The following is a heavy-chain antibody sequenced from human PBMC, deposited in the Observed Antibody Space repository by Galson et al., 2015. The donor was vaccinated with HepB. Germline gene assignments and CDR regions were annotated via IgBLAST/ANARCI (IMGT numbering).Heavy chain of an antibody. J-gene: IGHJ5*02. CDR2: VNTNTGNP. CDR1: GYVFTDYG. CDR3: ARTPNYGSGNYHTVWFDP. D-gene: IGHD3-10*01. Sequence: SVKVSCKASGYVFTDYGINWVRQAPGQGVEWMGWVNTNTGNPTYAQGFAGRSVFSLDTSVSTTYLQISSLKAEDTAVYYCARTPNYGSGNYHTVWFDPWGQGTLVTVSS. V-gene: IGHV7-4-1*02.